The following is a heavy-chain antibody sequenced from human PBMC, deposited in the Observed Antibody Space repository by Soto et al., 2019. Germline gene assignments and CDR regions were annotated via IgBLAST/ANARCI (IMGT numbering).Heavy chain of an antibody. CDR2: ISGSGGST. V-gene: IGHV3-23*01. Sequence: GGSLRLACEASGFTFSSYAMSWVRQAPGRGLEWVSSISGSGGSTYHADSVNGRFTISRDNSKNTVFLQMNSLRAEDTAVYYCAKDSPYSASYKEDGFDIWGQGSLVTVSS. J-gene: IGHJ3*02. CDR3: AKDSPYSASYKEDGFDI. CDR1: GFTFSSYA. D-gene: IGHD1-26*01.